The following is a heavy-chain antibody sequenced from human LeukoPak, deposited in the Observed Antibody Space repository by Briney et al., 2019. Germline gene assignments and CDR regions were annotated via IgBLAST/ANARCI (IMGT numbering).Heavy chain of an antibody. D-gene: IGHD2-2*01. V-gene: IGHV4-39*01. CDR1: GGSISSSSYY. Sequence: SETLSLTCTVSGGSISSSSYYWGWIRQPPGKGQEWIGSIYYSGSTYYNQSLKSRVTISVATSKNQFSLKLSSVTAADTAVYYCARTEIVVVPAAKGGFFYRGQGTLVTVSS. CDR3: ARTEIVVVPAAKGGFFY. CDR2: IYYSGST. J-gene: IGHJ4*02.